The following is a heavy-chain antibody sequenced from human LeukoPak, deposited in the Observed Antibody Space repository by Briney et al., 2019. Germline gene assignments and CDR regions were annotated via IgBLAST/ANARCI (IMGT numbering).Heavy chain of an antibody. CDR3: AKGKDSVAGATNDY. CDR1: GLNVSSNY. Sequence: GGSLRLSCAASGLNVSSNYMSWVRQAPGKGLEWVSVIYSGGSTYYADSVKGRSTISRDNSKNTLFLQMNSLRAEDTAVYYCAKGKDSVAGATNDYWGQGTLVTVPS. J-gene: IGHJ4*02. CDR2: IYSGGST. V-gene: IGHV3-66*01. D-gene: IGHD6-19*01.